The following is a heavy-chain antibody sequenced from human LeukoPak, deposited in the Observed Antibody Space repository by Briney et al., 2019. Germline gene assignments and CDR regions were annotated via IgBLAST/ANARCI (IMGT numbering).Heavy chain of an antibody. V-gene: IGHV7-4-1*02. CDR2: INTNTGNP. Sequence: ASVKVSCKASGYTFISYAMNWVRQAPGQGLECMGWINTNTGNPTYAQGFTGRFVFSLDTSVSTAYLQISSLKAEDTAVYYCARVWGPFGPALFRGGNYFDYWGQGTLVTVSS. D-gene: IGHD3-16*01. CDR1: GYTFISYA. J-gene: IGHJ4*02. CDR3: ARVWGPFGPALFRGGNYFDY.